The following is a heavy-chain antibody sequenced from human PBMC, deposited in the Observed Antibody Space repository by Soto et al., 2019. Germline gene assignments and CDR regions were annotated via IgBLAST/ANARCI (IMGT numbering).Heavy chain of an antibody. Sequence: PGGSLRLSCAASGFTFSSYGMHWVRQAPGKGLEWVAVIWYDGSNKYYADSVKGRFTISRDNSKNTLYLQMNSLRAEDTAVYYCARLYSSGPADYWGQGTLVTVSS. CDR2: IWYDGSNK. J-gene: IGHJ4*02. CDR1: GFTFSSYG. D-gene: IGHD6-19*01. V-gene: IGHV3-33*01. CDR3: ARLYSSGPADY.